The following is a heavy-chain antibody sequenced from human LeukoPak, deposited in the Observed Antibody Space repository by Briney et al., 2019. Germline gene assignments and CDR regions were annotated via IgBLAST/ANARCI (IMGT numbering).Heavy chain of an antibody. CDR2: INPNSGGT. CDR3: ARLRVAAPHQYDAFDI. Sequence: GASVKVSCKASGYTFTGYYMHWVRQAPGQGLEWMGRINPNSGGTNYAQKFQGRVTMTRDTSISTAYMELSRLRSDDTAVYYCARLRVAAPHQYDAFDIWGQGTMVTVS. D-gene: IGHD2-15*01. J-gene: IGHJ3*02. V-gene: IGHV1-2*06. CDR1: GYTFTGYY.